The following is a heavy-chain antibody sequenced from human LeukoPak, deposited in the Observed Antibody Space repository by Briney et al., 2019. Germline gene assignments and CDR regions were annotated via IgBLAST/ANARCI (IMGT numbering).Heavy chain of an antibody. CDR2: IRPNTGDT. Sequence: GASVKVSCKTSGFTLTDYYLNWVRQAPGQGLQWMGWIRPNTGDTNYAQEFQGRVTVTRDTSISTVYMELSSLRSDDSAVYYCARTKFVTTIPAAIGTLDPWGQGTLVIVSS. CDR3: ARTKFVTTIPAAIGTLDP. J-gene: IGHJ5*02. CDR1: GFTLTDYY. V-gene: IGHV1-2*02. D-gene: IGHD2-2*02.